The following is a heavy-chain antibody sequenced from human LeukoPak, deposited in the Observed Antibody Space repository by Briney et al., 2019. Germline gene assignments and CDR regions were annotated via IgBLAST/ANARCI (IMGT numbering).Heavy chain of an antibody. CDR1: AVSISNYY. Sequence: SETLSLTCTVSAVSISNYYWSWIRQPPGKGLEWIGYISYSGSTNYNPSLKSRVTISVDTSKNQFSLKLSSVTAADTAVCYCARDLDRTDLYYMDVWGKGTTVTVSS. D-gene: IGHD3-22*01. CDR3: ARDLDRTDLYYMDV. CDR2: ISYSGST. V-gene: IGHV4-59*12. J-gene: IGHJ6*03.